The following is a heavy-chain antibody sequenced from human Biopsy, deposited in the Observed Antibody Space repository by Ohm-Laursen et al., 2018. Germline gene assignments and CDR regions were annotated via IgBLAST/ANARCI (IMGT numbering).Heavy chain of an antibody. Sequence: GTLSLTYAVSGYSISTGYYWGWIRQPPGKGLEWIGSIFHTRTTYYNPSLKSRVTISVDTSKNQFSLKLSSVTAADTAVYYCARGRLRAVARFDYWGQGTLVTVSS. CDR2: IFHTRTT. CDR3: ARGRLRAVARFDY. V-gene: IGHV4-38-2*01. D-gene: IGHD6-19*01. J-gene: IGHJ4*02. CDR1: GYSISTGYY.